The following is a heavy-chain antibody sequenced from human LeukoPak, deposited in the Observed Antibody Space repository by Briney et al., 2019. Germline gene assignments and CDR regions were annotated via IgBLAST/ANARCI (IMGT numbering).Heavy chain of an antibody. CDR2: ISSSSSYI. CDR1: GFTFSSYS. D-gene: IGHD3-10*01. Sequence: GGSLRLSCVASGFTFSSYSMNWVRQAPGKGLEWVSSISSSSSYIYYADSVKGRFTISRDNAKNSLYLQMNSLRAEDTAVYYCARDSGSAAFDIWGQGTMVTVSS. J-gene: IGHJ3*02. CDR3: ARDSGSAAFDI. V-gene: IGHV3-21*01.